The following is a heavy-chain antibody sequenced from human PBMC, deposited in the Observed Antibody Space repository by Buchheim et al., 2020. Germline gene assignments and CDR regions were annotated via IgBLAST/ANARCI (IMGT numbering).Heavy chain of an antibody. Sequence: EVQLLESGGGLVQPGGSLRLSCAASGFTFSSYAMSWVRQVPGKGLERVSSISDSGVTTSFADSVKGRFTISRDNSKNTLYLQMNSLRAEDTAVYYCAEAIRASDYWGQGTL. J-gene: IGHJ4*02. CDR1: GFTFSSYA. CDR3: AEAIRASDY. CDR2: ISDSGVTT. V-gene: IGHV3-23*01. D-gene: IGHD3-10*01.